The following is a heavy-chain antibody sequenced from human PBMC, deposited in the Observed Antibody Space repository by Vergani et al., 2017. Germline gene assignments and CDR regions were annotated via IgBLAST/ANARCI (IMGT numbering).Heavy chain of an antibody. J-gene: IGHJ6*02. CDR2: INHSGST. CDR1: GGSFSGYY. CDR3: ARGWGYCSSTSCYVIDYYYGMDV. D-gene: IGHD2-2*01. V-gene: IGHV4-34*01. Sequence: QVQLQQWGAGLLKPSETLSLTCAVYGGSFSGYYWSWIRQPPGKGLEWIGEINHSGSTNYNPSLKSRVTISVDTSKNQFSLKLSSVTAADTAVYYCARGWGYCSSTSCYVIDYYYGMDVWGQGTTVTVSS.